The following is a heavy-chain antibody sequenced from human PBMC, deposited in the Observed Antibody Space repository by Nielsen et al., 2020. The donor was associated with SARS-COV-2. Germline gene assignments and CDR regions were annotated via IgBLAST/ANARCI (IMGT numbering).Heavy chain of an antibody. J-gene: IGHJ5*02. CDR2: ISYDGSNK. D-gene: IGHD2-2*01. Sequence: VCQAPGKGLEWVAVISYDGSNKYYADSVKGRFTISRDNSKNTLYLQMNSLRAEDTAVYYCASTIVPAAMPYASSGNWFDPWGQGTLVTVSS. V-gene: IGHV3-30-3*01. CDR3: ASTIVPAAMPYASSGNWFDP.